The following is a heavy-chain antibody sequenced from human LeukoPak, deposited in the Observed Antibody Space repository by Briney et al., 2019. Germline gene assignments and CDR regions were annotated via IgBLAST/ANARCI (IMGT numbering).Heavy chain of an antibody. V-gene: IGHV3-9*01. J-gene: IGHJ4*02. CDR2: ISWNSGSI. D-gene: IGHD3-10*01. CDR1: GFTFDDYA. CDR3: ARRPYYGGACLDY. Sequence: GGSLRLSCAAYGFTFDDYAMHWDRQAPGKGLEWVSGISWNSGSIAYADSVKGRSTISRDNAKHSLYLQMNSLRAEDTALYYCARRPYYGGACLDYWGQGTLVTVSS.